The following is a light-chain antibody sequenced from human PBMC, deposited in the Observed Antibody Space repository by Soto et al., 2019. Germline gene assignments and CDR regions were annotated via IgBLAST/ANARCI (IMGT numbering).Light chain of an antibody. CDR3: QQRSDWPPT. CDR2: DTS. Sequence: EIVLTQSPATPSLSPGERATLSCRASQTVGSYLAWFRQTPDQAPRLLIYDTSIRATGIPARFSGSVFGTDFTVTISGLESEDFAVYYCQQRSDWPPTCXQGTKV. J-gene: IGKJ1*01. CDR1: QTVGSY. V-gene: IGKV3-11*01.